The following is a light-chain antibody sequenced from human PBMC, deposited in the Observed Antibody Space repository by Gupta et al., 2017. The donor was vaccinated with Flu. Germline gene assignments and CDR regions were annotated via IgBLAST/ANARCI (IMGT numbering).Light chain of an antibody. CDR2: GAS. CDR1: QSVSSSY. CDR3: QQDGSSPF. J-gene: IGKJ3*01. V-gene: IGKV3-20*01. Sequence: EIVLTQSPGTLSLSPRERATLSCRASQSVSSSYLAWYQQKPGQAPRLLIYGASSRATGIPDRFSGSGSGTDFTLTISRLEPEDLAVYYWQQDGSSPFFGHGTKVDIK.